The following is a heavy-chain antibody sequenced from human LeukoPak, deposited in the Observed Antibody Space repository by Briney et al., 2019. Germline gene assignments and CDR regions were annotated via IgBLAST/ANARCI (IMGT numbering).Heavy chain of an antibody. CDR2: IHYTGST. J-gene: IGHJ4*02. CDR1: GGSISNGGFY. D-gene: IGHD6-19*01. Sequence: SEALSLTCTVSGGSISNGGFYWSWIRQHPGKGLEWVGFIHYTGSTYYSPSLKSRVTISVDTSNNRFSLRLSSVTAADTAVYYCARDSLSSSDVWGQGTLVTVSS. CDR3: ARDSLSSSDV. V-gene: IGHV4-31*03.